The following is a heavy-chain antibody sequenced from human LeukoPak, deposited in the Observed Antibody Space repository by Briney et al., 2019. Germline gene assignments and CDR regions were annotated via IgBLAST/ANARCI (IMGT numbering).Heavy chain of an antibody. CDR3: AREYYDILTSYYQFDY. CDR1: GGSISSYY. CDR2: IYYSGST. Sequence: SETLSLTCTVSGGSISSYYWSWIRQPPGKGLEWIGYIYYSGSTNYNPSLKSRVTISVDTSKNQFSLKLSSVTAADTAVYYCAREYYDILTSYYQFDYWGQGTLVTVSS. D-gene: IGHD3-9*01. V-gene: IGHV4-59*01. J-gene: IGHJ4*02.